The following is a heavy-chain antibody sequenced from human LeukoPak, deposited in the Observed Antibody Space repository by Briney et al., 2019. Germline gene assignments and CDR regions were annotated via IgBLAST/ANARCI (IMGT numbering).Heavy chain of an antibody. Sequence: GGSLRLSCAASGFTFSSYVMNWVRQAPGKGLEWVSYISSSGSTIYYADSVKGRFTISRDNAKNSLYLQMNSLRAEDTAVYYCARDYYDSSGYYSYYFDYWGQGTLVTVSS. CDR3: ARDYYDSSGYYSYYFDY. V-gene: IGHV3-48*03. CDR1: GFTFSSYV. D-gene: IGHD3-22*01. J-gene: IGHJ4*02. CDR2: ISSSGSTI.